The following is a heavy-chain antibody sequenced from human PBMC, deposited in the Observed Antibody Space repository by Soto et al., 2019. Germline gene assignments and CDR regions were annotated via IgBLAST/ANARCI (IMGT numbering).Heavy chain of an antibody. CDR3: ARGSPFHN. CDR2: ISGYNGDI. V-gene: IGHV1-18*01. CDR1: GYTFTSYG. J-gene: IGHJ4*02. Sequence: QVQLVQSGAEVKKTGASVKVSCKASGYTFTSYGLSWVRQAPGQGLEWMGWISGYNGDINYAPKLQGRVTITRDTSKSTAYMELRSLRSDDTAIYYCARGSPFHNWGQGTLITVSS.